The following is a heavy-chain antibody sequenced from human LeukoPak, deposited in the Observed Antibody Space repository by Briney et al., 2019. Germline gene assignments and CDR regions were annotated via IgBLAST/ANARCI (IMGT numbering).Heavy chain of an antibody. CDR2: IYYSGST. CDR1: GGSISSYY. CDR3: ARSNWAHDAFDI. V-gene: IGHV4-59*01. Sequence: PSETLSLTCTVSGGSISSYYWSWIRQPPGKGLEWIGYIYYSGSTNYNPSLKSRATISVDTSKNQFSLKLSSVTAADTAVYYCARSNWAHDAFDIWGQGTMVTVSS. J-gene: IGHJ3*02. D-gene: IGHD1-1*01.